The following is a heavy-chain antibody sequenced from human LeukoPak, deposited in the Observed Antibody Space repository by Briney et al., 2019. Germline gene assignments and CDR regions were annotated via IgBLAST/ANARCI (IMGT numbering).Heavy chain of an antibody. V-gene: IGHV3-48*03. D-gene: IGHD6-13*01. CDR1: GFTFSSYE. CDR3: ARAGAAAGDAFDI. Sequence: GGSLRLSCAASGFTFSSYEMNWVRQAPGKGLKWVSYISSSGSTIYHADSVKGRFTISRDNAKNSLYLQMNSLRAEDTAVYYCARAGAAAGDAFDIWGQGTMVTVSS. CDR2: ISSSGSTI. J-gene: IGHJ3*02.